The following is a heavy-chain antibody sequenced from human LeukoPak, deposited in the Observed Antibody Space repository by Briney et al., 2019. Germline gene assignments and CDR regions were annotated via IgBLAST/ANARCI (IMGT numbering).Heavy chain of an antibody. V-gene: IGHV1-2*02. CDR3: ARLRPDEH. Sequence: ASVKLSCKASGYTFTDSFIHWVRQAPGQGLEWMGLINPNSGGTKYAQKFQGRVTITRDTSISTAYMELSRLGSDDTAVYYCARLRPDEHWGQGTLVTVSS. CDR1: GYTFTDSF. CDR2: INPNSGGT. J-gene: IGHJ4*02.